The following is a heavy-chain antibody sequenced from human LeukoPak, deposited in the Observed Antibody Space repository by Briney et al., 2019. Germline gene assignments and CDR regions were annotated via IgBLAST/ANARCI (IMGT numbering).Heavy chain of an antibody. CDR1: GSTFSSYW. J-gene: IGHJ3*02. D-gene: IGHD3-3*01. CDR2: IKQDGSEK. Sequence: GGSLRLSCAASGSTFSSYWMSWVRQAPGKGLEWVANIKQDGSEKYYVDSVKGRFTISRDNAKNSLYLQMNSLRAEDTAVYYCARKQASDFWSGYPWLGDAFDIWGQGTMVTVSS. V-gene: IGHV3-7*01. CDR3: ARKQASDFWSGYPWLGDAFDI.